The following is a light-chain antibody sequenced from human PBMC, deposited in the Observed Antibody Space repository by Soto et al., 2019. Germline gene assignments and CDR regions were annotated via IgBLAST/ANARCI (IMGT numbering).Light chain of an antibody. V-gene: IGLV2-14*01. CDR2: DVS. J-gene: IGLJ1*01. Sequence: QSVLTQPASVSGSPGQSITISCTGTSSDVGGYNYVSWYQQHPGKAPKLMIYDVSNRPSGVSNRFSGSKSGNTASLTISGLQAEDEADYSCSSYTSSSTLVFRTGTKVTV. CDR1: SSDVGGYNY. CDR3: SSYTSSSTLV.